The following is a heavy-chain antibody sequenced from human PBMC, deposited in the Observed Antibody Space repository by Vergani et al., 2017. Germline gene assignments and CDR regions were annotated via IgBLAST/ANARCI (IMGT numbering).Heavy chain of an antibody. D-gene: IGHD4-17*01. V-gene: IGHV4-38-2*01. CDR1: DYSISSGRY. J-gene: IGHJ4*02. CDR3: VGRNLFGDYQTGIDY. CDR2: IFHSGST. Sequence: QVQLQESGPGLVKPSETLSLTCAVSDYSISSGRYWGWIRQPPGKGLEWIGSIFHSGSTHYNPSLESQVTIFVDTSKNQFSLKLTAVTAADTAVYYCVGRNLFGDYQTGIDYWGLGTLVTVSS.